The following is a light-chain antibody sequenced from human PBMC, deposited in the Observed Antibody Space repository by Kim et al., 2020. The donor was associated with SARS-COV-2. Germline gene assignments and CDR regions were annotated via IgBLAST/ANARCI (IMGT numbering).Light chain of an antibody. CDR3: LLSYRGARLYV. V-gene: IGLV7-46*01. Sequence: RVTPPGGSGRGAVTSGHYPSWFKQKPGQAPRTRFYDTSNKHPGTPARFAGSPLGGKAALTLSGARPEDEAEYYCLLSYRGARLYVFGTGTKVTVL. J-gene: IGLJ1*01. CDR1: RGAVTSGHY. CDR2: DTS.